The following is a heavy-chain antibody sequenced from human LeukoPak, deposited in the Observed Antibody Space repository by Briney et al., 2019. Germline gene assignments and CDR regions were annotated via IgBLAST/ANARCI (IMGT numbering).Heavy chain of an antibody. CDR2: INPNSGGT. V-gene: IGHV1-2*02. Sequence: ASVKVSCKASGYTFTSYYMHWVRQAPGQGLEWMGWINPNSGGTNYAQKFQGRVTMTRDTSISTAYMELSRLRSDDTAVYYCASSLLWFGELPHSPFDYWGQGTLVTVSS. D-gene: IGHD3-10*01. CDR3: ASSLLWFGELPHSPFDY. J-gene: IGHJ4*02. CDR1: GYTFTSYY.